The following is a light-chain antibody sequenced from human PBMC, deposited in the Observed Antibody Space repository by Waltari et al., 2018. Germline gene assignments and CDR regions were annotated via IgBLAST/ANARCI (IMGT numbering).Light chain of an antibody. J-gene: IGKJ2*01. Sequence: DIVMTQSPDSLAVSLGEKATINCKSSQSVLYSSNNKNYFAWYQQKPGQPPKLLIYWASTRESGVPDRFSGSGSGTDLTLTISSLQAEDVAGYYCQQYYSTPYTFGQGTKLEIK. CDR2: WAS. V-gene: IGKV4-1*01. CDR3: QQYYSTPYT. CDR1: QSVLYSSNNKNY.